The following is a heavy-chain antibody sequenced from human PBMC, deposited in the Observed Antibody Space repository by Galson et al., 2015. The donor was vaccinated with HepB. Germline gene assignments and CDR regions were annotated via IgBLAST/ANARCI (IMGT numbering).Heavy chain of an antibody. CDR1: GFTFSNAW. CDR3: TTGPGYDSSGYLF. D-gene: IGHD3-22*01. CDR2: IKSKTDGGTT. V-gene: IGHV3-15*01. J-gene: IGHJ4*02. Sequence: SLRLSCAASGFTFSNAWMSWVRQAPGKGLGWVGRIKSKTDGGTTDYAAPVKGRFTISRDDSKNTLYLQMNSLKTEDTAVYYCTTGPGYDSSGYLFWGQGTLVTVSS.